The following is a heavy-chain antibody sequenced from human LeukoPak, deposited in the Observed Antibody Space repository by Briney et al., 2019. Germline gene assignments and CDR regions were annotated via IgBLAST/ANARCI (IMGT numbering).Heavy chain of an antibody. J-gene: IGHJ4*02. CDR3: ARWTIAVAGTAFDY. D-gene: IGHD6-19*01. Sequence: GGSLRLSCAASGFTVSSNYMSWVRQAPGKGLEWVSVIYSGGSTCYADSVKGRFTISRDNSKNTLYLQMNSLRAEDTAVYYCARWTIAVAGTAFDYWGQGTLVTVSS. V-gene: IGHV3-53*01. CDR2: IYSGGST. CDR1: GFTVSSNY.